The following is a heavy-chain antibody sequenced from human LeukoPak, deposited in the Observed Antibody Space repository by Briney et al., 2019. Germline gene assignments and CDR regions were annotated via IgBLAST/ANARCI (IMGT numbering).Heavy chain of an antibody. J-gene: IGHJ4*02. CDR3: ASTGL. CDR1: GGSISSSIYY. CDR2: IYYSGSA. V-gene: IGHV4-39*01. Sequence: SGTLSLTCTVSGGSISSSIYYWGWIRQPPGKGLEWIGSIYYSGSAYYNPSLKSRVTISVDTSKNQFSLKLSSVTAADTAVYYCASTGLWGQGTLVTVSS. D-gene: IGHD7-27*01.